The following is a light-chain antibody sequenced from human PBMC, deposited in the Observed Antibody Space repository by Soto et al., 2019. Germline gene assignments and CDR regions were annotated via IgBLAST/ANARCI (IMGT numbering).Light chain of an antibody. V-gene: IGLV1-40*01. Sequence: QPVLTQPPSVSGAPGQRVTISCTGDSSNIGADYGVHWYQQFPGIAPKLLIFGNNNRPSGVPERFSGSKSGTSASLAITGLQAEDEADYYCQSYDRSLSGYVFGSGTKVTVL. CDR1: SSNIGADYG. J-gene: IGLJ1*01. CDR3: QSYDRSLSGYV. CDR2: GNN.